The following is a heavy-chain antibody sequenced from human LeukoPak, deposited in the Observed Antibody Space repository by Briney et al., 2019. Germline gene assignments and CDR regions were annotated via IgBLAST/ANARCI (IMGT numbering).Heavy chain of an antibody. D-gene: IGHD4-17*01. Sequence: ASVKVSCKASGYTFTSYDINWVRQATGQGLEWMGWMNPNSGNTGYAQKFQGRVTMTRNTSISTAYMELSSLRSEDTGVYYCARGLDYGETYDYWGQGTLVTVSS. V-gene: IGHV1-8*01. CDR2: MNPNSGNT. CDR3: ARGLDYGETYDY. CDR1: GYTFTSYD. J-gene: IGHJ4*02.